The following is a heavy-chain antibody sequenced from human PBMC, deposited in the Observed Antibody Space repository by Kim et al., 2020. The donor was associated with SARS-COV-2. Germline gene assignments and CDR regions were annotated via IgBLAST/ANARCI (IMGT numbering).Heavy chain of an antibody. CDR2: IYYSGST. D-gene: IGHD1-26*01. Sequence: SETLSLTCTVSGGSISNYYWSWIRQPPGKGLEWIGYIYYSGSTNYNPSPKSRVTISVDTSNNQVSLTLSSVTAADTAVYYCARGRWELPYWGQGTLVTVS. CDR1: GGSISNYY. V-gene: IGHV4-59*01. CDR3: ARGRWELPY. J-gene: IGHJ4*02.